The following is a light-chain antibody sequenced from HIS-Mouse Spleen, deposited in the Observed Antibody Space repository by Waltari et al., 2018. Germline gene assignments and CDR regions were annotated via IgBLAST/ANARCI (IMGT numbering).Light chain of an antibody. V-gene: IGKV1-8*01. Sequence: AIRMTQSPSSFSASTGDRVTITYRASQGISSYLAWYQQKPGKAPKLLVYAASTLQSGVPSRFSGSGSATDFTLTISCLQSEDFATYYCQQYYSYLPIPFGQGTRLEIK. CDR3: QQYYSYLPIP. J-gene: IGKJ5*01. CDR2: AAS. CDR1: QGISSY.